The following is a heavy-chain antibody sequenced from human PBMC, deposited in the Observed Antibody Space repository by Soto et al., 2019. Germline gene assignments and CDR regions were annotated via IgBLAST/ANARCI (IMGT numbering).Heavy chain of an antibody. Sequence: QVQLQQWGAGPLRPLETLSLTCGVSGGSFSGYYWAWIRQSPGKGLEWIGEINDRGSINYNPSLKSRVSISVDTSKNHYSLNLRPVTAAETAVYYCARESHDILTGPPWVWYFDLWGRGTLVTVSS. D-gene: IGHD3-9*01. CDR3: ARESHDILTGPPWVWYFDL. CDR1: GGSFSGYY. J-gene: IGHJ2*01. CDR2: INDRGSI. V-gene: IGHV4-34*01.